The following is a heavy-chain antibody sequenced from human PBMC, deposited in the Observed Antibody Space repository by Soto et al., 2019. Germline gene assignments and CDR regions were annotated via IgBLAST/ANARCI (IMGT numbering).Heavy chain of an antibody. J-gene: IGHJ6*02. CDR1: GGSFSGYY. V-gene: IGHV4-34*01. Sequence: SETLSLTCAVYGGSFSGYYWSWIRQPPGKGLEWIGEINHSGGTNYNPSLKSRVTISVDTSKNQFSLKLSSVTAADTAVYYCARGQACSGGSCSTFYGMDVWGQGTTVTVSS. D-gene: IGHD2-15*01. CDR3: ARGQACSGGSCSTFYGMDV. CDR2: INHSGGT.